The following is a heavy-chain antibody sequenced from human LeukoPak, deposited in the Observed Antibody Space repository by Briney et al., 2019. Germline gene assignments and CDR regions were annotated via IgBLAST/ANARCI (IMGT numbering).Heavy chain of an antibody. Sequence: SETLSLTCTVSGYSISSGYYWGWIRQPPGKGLEWIGSIYHSGSTYYNPSLQSRVTISVDTSKKQFSLKLSSVTAADTAVYYCARVYSSTTDWFDPWGQGTLVTVSS. D-gene: IGHD6-13*01. CDR3: ARVYSSTTDWFDP. CDR1: GYSISSGYY. CDR2: IYHSGST. J-gene: IGHJ5*02. V-gene: IGHV4-38-2*02.